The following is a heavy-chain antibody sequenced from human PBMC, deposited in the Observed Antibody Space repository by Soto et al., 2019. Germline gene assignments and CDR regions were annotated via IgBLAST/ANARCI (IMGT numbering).Heavy chain of an antibody. J-gene: IGHJ4*02. Sequence: QVQLVQYGAEVKKPGSSVKVSCKASGGTFSSYALSWVRQAPGQGLEWMGGIIPMSGATNYAQKFQGRVTFTADESTNTAYLELTSLRSEDTAVYYCARGGPESDYWGQGTLVTVSS. CDR3: ARGGPESDY. CDR1: GGTFSSYA. D-gene: IGHD1-26*01. V-gene: IGHV1-69*12. CDR2: IIPMSGAT.